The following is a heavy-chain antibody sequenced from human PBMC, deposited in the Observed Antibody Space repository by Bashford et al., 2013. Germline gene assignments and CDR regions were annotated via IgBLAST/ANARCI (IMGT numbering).Heavy chain of an antibody. CDR2: IYHSGST. V-gene: IGHV4-30-2*01. CDR3: ARDVLWFGRPVDY. Sequence: SETLSLTCAVSGGSISSGGYSWSWIRQPPGKGLEWIGYIYHSGSTYYNPSLKSRVTISVDTSKNQFSLKLSSVTAADTAVYYCARDVLWFGRPVDYWGPGSPGHRLL. D-gene: IGHD3-10*01. J-gene: IGHJ4*02. CDR1: GGSISSGGYS.